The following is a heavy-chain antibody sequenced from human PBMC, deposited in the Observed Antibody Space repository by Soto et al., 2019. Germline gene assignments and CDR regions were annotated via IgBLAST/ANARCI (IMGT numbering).Heavy chain of an antibody. CDR1: GFTFSSYA. CDR2: IGSSSSTM. J-gene: IGHJ6*02. D-gene: IGHD2-15*01. V-gene: IGHV3-48*02. Sequence: EVQLVESGGGLVQPGGSLRLSCAASGFTFSSYAMNWVRQAPGKGLEWVSYIGSSSSTMYYADSVKGRFTISRDNAKNSLYVQMNSLRDEDTAVYYCARDIGGGRSDYGMDVWGQGTTVTVSS. CDR3: ARDIGGGRSDYGMDV.